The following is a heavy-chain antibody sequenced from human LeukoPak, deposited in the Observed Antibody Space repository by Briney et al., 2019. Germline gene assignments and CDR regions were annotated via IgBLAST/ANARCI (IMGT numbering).Heavy chain of an antibody. D-gene: IGHD6-25*01. CDR1: GFTFSSYA. CDR2: ISGSGGST. Sequence: PGGSLRLSCAASGFTFSSYAMSWVRQAPGKGLEWVSAISGSGGSTYYADSVKGRFTISRDNSKNTLYLQMNSLRAEDTAVYYCARGRTLRGQSIAATSWAFDIWGQGTMVTVSS. J-gene: IGHJ3*02. V-gene: IGHV3-23*01. CDR3: ARGRTLRGQSIAATSWAFDI.